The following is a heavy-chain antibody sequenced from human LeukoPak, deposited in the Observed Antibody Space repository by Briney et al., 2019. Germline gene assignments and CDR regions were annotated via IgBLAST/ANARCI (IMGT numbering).Heavy chain of an antibody. CDR1: GGSISSRSYY. J-gene: IGHJ4*02. Sequence: PSETLSLTCNVSGGSISSRSYYWGWIRQPPGKGLEWIGSIYYSGSTYYNSTLKSRVTMSVDTSKTQFSLKLSSVTAADTAVYYCARQVTAVAGTFDYWGQGTLVTVSS. CDR3: ARQVTAVAGTFDY. CDR2: IYYSGST. V-gene: IGHV4-39*01. D-gene: IGHD6-19*01.